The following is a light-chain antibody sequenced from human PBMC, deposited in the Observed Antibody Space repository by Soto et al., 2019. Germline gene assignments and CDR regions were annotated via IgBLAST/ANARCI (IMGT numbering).Light chain of an antibody. CDR2: EGS. J-gene: IGLJ1*01. Sequence: QSVLTHPASVSGSPGQSITISCTGTSSDVGSYNLVSWYQQHPGKAPKLMIYEGSKRPSGVSNRSSGSKSGNTASLIISGLQAEDEADYYCCSYAGSSTFFYVLGTGTKVTVL. CDR1: SSDVGSYNL. CDR3: CSYAGSSTFFYV. V-gene: IGLV2-23*03.